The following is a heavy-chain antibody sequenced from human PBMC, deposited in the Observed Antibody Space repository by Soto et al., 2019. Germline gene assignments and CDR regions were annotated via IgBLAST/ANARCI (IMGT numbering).Heavy chain of an antibody. CDR1: GGSIRSYY. CDR3: ARRAADTAMVDP. V-gene: IGHV4-59*01. CDR2: IFYSGST. Sequence: SETLSLTCTVSGGSIRSYYWTWIRQPPGKGLEWLGYIFYSGSTFYNPSLKSRVTISIHTSKSQFSLQLTSVTAADTAVYYCARRAADTAMVDPWGQGTLVTVSS. J-gene: IGHJ5*02. D-gene: IGHD5-18*01.